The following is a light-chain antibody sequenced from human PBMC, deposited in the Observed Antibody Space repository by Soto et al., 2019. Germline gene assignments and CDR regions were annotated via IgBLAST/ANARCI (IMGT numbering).Light chain of an antibody. CDR3: QQRSNWPPA. J-gene: IGKJ3*01. Sequence: EIVLTQSPATLSLSPGERATLSCRAIQSPHSYLSWYQRKPGQTPRILFCDASNRATGIPARFSGSGSGTDFTITISSLEPEDFAVYFCQQRSNWPPAFGPGTKVD. CDR2: DAS. CDR1: QSPHSY. V-gene: IGKV3-11*01.